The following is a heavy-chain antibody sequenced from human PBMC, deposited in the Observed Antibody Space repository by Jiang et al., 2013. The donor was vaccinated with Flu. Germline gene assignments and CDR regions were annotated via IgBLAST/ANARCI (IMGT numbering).Heavy chain of an antibody. V-gene: IGHV4-38-2*02. CDR2: IYHSGST. D-gene: IGHD3-16*01. Sequence: GLVKPSETLSLTCTVSGYSISSGYYWGWIRQPPGKGLEWIGSIYHSGSTYYNPSLKSRVTISVDTSKNQFSLKLSSVTAADTAVYYCARVEKGLGYYFDYWGQGTLVTVSS. J-gene: IGHJ4*02. CDR1: GYSISSGYY. CDR3: ARVEKGLGYYFDY.